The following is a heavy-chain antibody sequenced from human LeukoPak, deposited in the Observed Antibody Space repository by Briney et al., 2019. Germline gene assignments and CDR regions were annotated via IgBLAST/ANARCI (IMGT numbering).Heavy chain of an antibody. CDR2: IDYDGTVK. CDR3: ARKFVDY. J-gene: IGHJ4*02. V-gene: IGHV3-30*02. Sequence: GGSLRLSCAASGFTFSNYDMYWVRQAPGKGLEWVAFIDYDGTVKYYEVSVKGRFTISRDNSKHTVYLQMNSLRTEDTAIYYCARKFVDYWGQGTLVTVSS. CDR1: GFTFSNYD. D-gene: IGHD2-21*01.